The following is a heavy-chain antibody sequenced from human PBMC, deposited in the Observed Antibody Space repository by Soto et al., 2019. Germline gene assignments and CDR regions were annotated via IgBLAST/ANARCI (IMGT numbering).Heavy chain of an antibody. D-gene: IGHD3-3*01. CDR3: AKESGYDFWSGYSPTFFDY. V-gene: IGHV3-23*01. J-gene: IGHJ4*02. CDR1: GFTFSSYA. CDR2: ISGSGGST. Sequence: PGGSLRLSCAASGFTFSSYAMSWVRQAPGKGLEWVSAISGSGGSTYYADSVKGRFTISRDNSKNTLYLQMNSLRAEDTAVYYCAKESGYDFWSGYSPTFFDYWGQGTLLTVSS.